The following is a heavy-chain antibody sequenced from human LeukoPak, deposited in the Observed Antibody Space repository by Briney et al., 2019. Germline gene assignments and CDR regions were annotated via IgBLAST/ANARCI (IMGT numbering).Heavy chain of an antibody. CDR3: ARARGIRIAARPGHFDY. CDR2: INHSGST. Sequence: SETLPLTCAVYGGSFSGYYWSWIRQPPGKGLEWIGEINHSGSTNYNPSLKSRVTISVDTSKNQFSLKLSSVTAADTAVYYCARARGIRIAARPGHFDYWGQGTLVTVSS. V-gene: IGHV4-34*01. D-gene: IGHD6-6*01. J-gene: IGHJ4*02. CDR1: GGSFSGYY.